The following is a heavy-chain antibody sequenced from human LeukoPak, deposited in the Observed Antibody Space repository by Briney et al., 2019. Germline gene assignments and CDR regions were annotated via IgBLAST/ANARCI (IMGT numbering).Heavy chain of an antibody. D-gene: IGHD6-19*01. CDR2: ISAYNGNT. CDR1: GYTFTSYG. V-gene: IGHV1-18*01. Sequence: ASVKVSCKASGYTFTSYGISWVRQAPGQGLEWMGWISAYNGNTNYAQKLQGRVTMTTDTSTSTAYMKLRSLRSDDTAVYYCAVIAVAEKESDYWGQGTLVTVSS. J-gene: IGHJ4*02. CDR3: AVIAVAEKESDY.